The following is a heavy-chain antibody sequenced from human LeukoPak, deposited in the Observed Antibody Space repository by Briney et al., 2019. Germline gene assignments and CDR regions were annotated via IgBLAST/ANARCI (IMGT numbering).Heavy chain of an antibody. CDR3: ASSLVIGWFDP. CDR2: IDHSGST. V-gene: IGHV4-38-2*02. CDR1: DYSISSGYY. J-gene: IGHJ5*02. D-gene: IGHD3-16*02. Sequence: SETLSLTCTVSDYSISSGYYWGWIRQPPGKGLEWIGSIDHSGSTFYNPSLKSRVTISVDTSKNQFSLKLTSVTAADTAVYYCASSLVIGWFDPWGQGTLVTVSS.